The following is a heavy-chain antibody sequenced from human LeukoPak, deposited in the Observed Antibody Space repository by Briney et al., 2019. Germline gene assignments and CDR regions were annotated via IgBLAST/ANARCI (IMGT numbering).Heavy chain of an antibody. CDR1: GGSIRSGSYY. CDR3: ARDRHKLVDIVAGILDY. D-gene: IGHD5-12*01. V-gene: IGHV4-61*02. Sequence: PSETLSLTCTVSGGSIRSGSYYWSWIRQPAGKGLEWIGRIYTSGSTYYNPSLKSRVTILVDTSKNQFSLKLSSVTAADTAVYYCARDRHKLVDIVAGILDYWGQGTLVTVSS. J-gene: IGHJ4*02. CDR2: IYTSGST.